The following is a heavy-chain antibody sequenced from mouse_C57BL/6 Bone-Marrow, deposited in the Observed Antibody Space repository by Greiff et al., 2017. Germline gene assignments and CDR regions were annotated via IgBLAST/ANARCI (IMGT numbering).Heavy chain of an antibody. CDR3: ARCDIGYGCFAD. Sequence: QVQLKESGAELVRPGTSVKVSCKASGYAFTNYLIEWVKQRPGQGLEWIGVINPGSGGTNYNEKFKGKATLTADKSSSTAYMQLSSLTSEASAVYVCARCDIGYGCFADWGQGTLVTVSA. D-gene: IGHD2-2*01. V-gene: IGHV1-54*01. CDR2: INPGSGGT. CDR1: GYAFTNYL. J-gene: IGHJ3*01.